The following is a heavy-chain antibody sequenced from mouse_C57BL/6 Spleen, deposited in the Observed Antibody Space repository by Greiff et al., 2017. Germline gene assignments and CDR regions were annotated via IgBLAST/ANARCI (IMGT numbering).Heavy chain of an antibody. CDR2: INPNNGGT. V-gene: IGHV1-26*01. CDR1: GYTFPDYY. Sequence: EVQLQQSGPELVKPGASVKISCKASGYTFPDYYMNWVKQSHGKSLEWIGDINPNNGGTSYNQKFKGKATLTVDKSSSTAYMELRSLTSEDSAVYYCAYYREDYFDYWGQGPTLTVSS. D-gene: IGHD2-14*01. CDR3: AYYREDYFDY. J-gene: IGHJ2*01.